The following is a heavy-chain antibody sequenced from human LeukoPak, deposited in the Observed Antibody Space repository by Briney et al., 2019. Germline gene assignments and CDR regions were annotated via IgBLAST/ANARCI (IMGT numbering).Heavy chain of an antibody. CDR2: IHKDATT. CDR3: SKTRRIGIEYADFDR. CDR1: GFAFHDFA. J-gene: IGHJ4*02. Sequence: GGSLRLSCAASGFAFHDFAMHWVRPAPGKVPEWVSLIHKDATTRYAESVKGQLAIYRDKSKKPVYLQIENLTTERRAMYYVSKTRRIGIEYADFDRLVQGALVTV. D-gene: IGHD1-26*01. V-gene: IGHV3-43*02.